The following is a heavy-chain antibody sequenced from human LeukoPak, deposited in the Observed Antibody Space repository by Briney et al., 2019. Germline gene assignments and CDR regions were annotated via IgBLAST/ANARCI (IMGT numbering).Heavy chain of an antibody. CDR2: IRCDGSNK. J-gene: IGHJ4*02. V-gene: IGHV3-30*02. CDR3: AKDREYSSGWPRVDY. CDR1: GFTFSSYG. D-gene: IGHD6-19*01. Sequence: PGGSLRLSCAASGFTFSSYGMHWVRQAPGKGLERVTFIRCDGSNKYYADSVKGRFTISRDNSKNTLYLQMNSLRAEDTAVYYCAKDREYSSGWPRVDYWGQGTLVTVSS.